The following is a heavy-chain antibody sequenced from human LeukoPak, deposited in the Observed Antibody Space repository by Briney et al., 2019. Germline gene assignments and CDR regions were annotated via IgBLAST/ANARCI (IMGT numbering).Heavy chain of an antibody. CDR3: ARAPERGSGYYGLYYFDY. J-gene: IGHJ4*02. D-gene: IGHD3-22*01. CDR1: GFTVSSNY. V-gene: IGHV3-53*01. CDR2: IYSNDRT. Sequence: PGGSLRLSCAASGFTVSSNYMSWVRQAPGKGLEWVSVIYSNDRTYYADSVKGRFTISRDNSKNTLYLQMNSLRAEDTAVYYCARAPERGSGYYGLYYFDYWGQGTLVTVSS.